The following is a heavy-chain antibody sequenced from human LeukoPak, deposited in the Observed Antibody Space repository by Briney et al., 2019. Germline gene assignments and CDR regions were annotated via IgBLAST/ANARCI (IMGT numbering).Heavy chain of an antibody. V-gene: IGHV3-23*01. CDR2: VSGSGGTT. J-gene: IGHJ5*02. CDR3: ASDLSGYSGYDP. Sequence: PGGSLRLSCVASGFMFSSYAMSWVRQAPGKGLEWVSSVSGSGGTTYYADSVKGRFTISRDTYKNTLFLQMNSLRAEDTAVYYCASDLSGYSGYDPWGQGTLVTVSS. CDR1: GFMFSSYA. D-gene: IGHD5-12*01.